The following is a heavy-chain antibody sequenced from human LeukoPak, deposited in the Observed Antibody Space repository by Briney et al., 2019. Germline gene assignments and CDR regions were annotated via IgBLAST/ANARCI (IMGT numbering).Heavy chain of an antibody. D-gene: IGHD5-18*01. CDR2: ISSSGTTK. CDR3: ARDRGLNSYGLDY. J-gene: IGHJ4*02. Sequence: PGGSLRLPCAASGFTLSSYEMNWVRQAPGKGVEWVSYISSSGTTKYYADSVKGRFNISRENVKNSLYVKINSLRAQDTAVYYCARDRGLNSYGLDYWGQGTLVTVSS. CDR1: GFTLSSYE. V-gene: IGHV3-48*03.